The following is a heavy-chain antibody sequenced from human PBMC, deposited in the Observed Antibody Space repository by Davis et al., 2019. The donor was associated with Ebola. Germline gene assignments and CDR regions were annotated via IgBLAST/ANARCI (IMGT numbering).Heavy chain of an antibody. CDR1: GFTFSSFE. D-gene: IGHD3-22*01. J-gene: IGHJ3*02. Sequence: GGSLRLSCAASGFTFSSFEMNWVRQAPGKGLEWVSYISSSGSAIYYADSVKGRFTISRDNAKNSLYLQMNSLRAEDTAVYYCARANDYYDSNGAFDIWGQGTMVTVSS. CDR3: ARANDYYDSNGAFDI. CDR2: ISSSGSAI. V-gene: IGHV3-48*03.